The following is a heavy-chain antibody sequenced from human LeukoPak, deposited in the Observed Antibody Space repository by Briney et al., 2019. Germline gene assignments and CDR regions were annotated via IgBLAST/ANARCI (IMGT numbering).Heavy chain of an antibody. J-gene: IGHJ4*02. Sequence: GSVSVSCTASGYTFTSYDINWVRQAPGQGLGWMGWMNPNSDNTGYAQKFQGRVTMTRNTSISTAYMELSSLTSEDTAVYYCARGQRGYSYVFDYWGQGTLVTVSS. CDR1: GYTFTSYD. V-gene: IGHV1-8*01. D-gene: IGHD5-18*01. CDR3: ARGQRGYSYVFDY. CDR2: MNPNSDNT.